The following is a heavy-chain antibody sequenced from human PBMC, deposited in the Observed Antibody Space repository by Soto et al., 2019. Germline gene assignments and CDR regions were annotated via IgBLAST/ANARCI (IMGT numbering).Heavy chain of an antibody. CDR3: LSDSNGSSSWMGRY. D-gene: IGHD4-4*01. CDR2: IRADGSRT. J-gene: IGHJ4*02. Sequence: PGGSLRLSCADSGFTFSNYAMAWVRQSPGKGLEWVSSIRADGSRTHYADSVKGRFTVSRDNSKNRLYLDMKSPRAEDTALYSCLSDSNGSSSWMGRYWGQGTPVTVSS. V-gene: IGHV3-23*01. CDR1: GFTFSNYA.